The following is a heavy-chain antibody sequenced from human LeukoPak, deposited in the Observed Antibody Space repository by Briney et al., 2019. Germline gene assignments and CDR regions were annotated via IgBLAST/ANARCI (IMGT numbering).Heavy chain of an antibody. D-gene: IGHD6-6*01. CDR1: GYTLTELS. CDR2: FDPEDGET. V-gene: IGHV1-24*01. J-gene: IGHJ3*02. CDR3: ARGVWGYSSSSHAFDI. Sequence: VASVKVSCKVSGYTLTELSMHWVRQAPGKGLEWMGGFDPEDGETIYAQKFQGRVTMTEDTSTDTAYMELSSLRSEDTAVYYCARGVWGYSSSSHAFDIWGQGTMVTVSS.